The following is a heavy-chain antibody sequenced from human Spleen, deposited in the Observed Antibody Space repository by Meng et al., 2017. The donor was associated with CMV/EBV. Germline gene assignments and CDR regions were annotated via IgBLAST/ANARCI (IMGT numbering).Heavy chain of an antibody. CDR1: GGRLRTYD. V-gene: IGHV3-30*04. Sequence: DCGGRLRTYDIHWVSQAQGKGLKWVEFVSFDGANKYYEDSEQGRLTISRDNSKNTVYLQMSSLRREDTAVYFCARVDNGYDLPFDFWGRGTLVTVSS. CDR3: ARVDNGYDLPFDF. CDR2: VSFDGANK. D-gene: IGHD5-12*01. J-gene: IGHJ4*02.